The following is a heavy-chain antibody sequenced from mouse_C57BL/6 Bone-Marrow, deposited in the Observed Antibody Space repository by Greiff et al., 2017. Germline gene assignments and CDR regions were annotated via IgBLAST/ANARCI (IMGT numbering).Heavy chain of an antibody. CDR2: ISSGGSYT. Sequence: EVHLVESGGDLVKPGGSLKLSCAASGFTFSSYGMSWVRQTPDKRLEWVATISSGGSYTYYPDSVKGRFTISRDNAKNTLYLQMSSLKSEDTAMYYCARQGNYYGSVDYWGQGTTLTVSS. CDR3: ARQGNYYGSVDY. V-gene: IGHV5-6*01. J-gene: IGHJ2*01. D-gene: IGHD1-1*01. CDR1: GFTFSSYG.